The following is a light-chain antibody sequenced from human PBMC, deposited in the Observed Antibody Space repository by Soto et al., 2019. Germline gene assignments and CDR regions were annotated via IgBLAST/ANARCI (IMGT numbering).Light chain of an antibody. J-gene: IGKJ3*01. Sequence: DIQMTQSPSTLSASVGDRVTISCRASETISSRLAWDQQKPGRAPNLLFFDSSSLKSGVPPRFSGSGSGTEFTLNISCLQTDDFETYYCQQYNLPITFGPGTKVYVQ. CDR1: ETISSR. CDR3: QQYNLPIT. CDR2: DSS. V-gene: IGKV1-5*01.